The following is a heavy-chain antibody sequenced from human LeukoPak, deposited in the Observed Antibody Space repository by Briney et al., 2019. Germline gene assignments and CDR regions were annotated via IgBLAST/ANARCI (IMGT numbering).Heavy chain of an antibody. CDR1: GYTFTSYA. CDR2: INAGNGNT. D-gene: IGHD3-22*01. CDR3: AREDTMIVVFDY. V-gene: IGHV1-3*01. Sequence: ASVKVSCKASGYTFTSYATHWVRQAPGQRLEWMGWINAGNGNTKYSQKFQGRVTITRDTSASTAYMELSSLRSEDTAVYYCAREDTMIVVFDYWGQGTLVTVSS. J-gene: IGHJ4*02.